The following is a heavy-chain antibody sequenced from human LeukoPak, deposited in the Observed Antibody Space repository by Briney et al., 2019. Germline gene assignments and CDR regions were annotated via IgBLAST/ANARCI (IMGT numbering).Heavy chain of an antibody. CDR2: IYYSGST. Sequence: PSETLSLTCTVSGGSISSSSYYWGWIRQPPGKGLEWIGSIYYSGSTYYNPSLNSRVTISVDTSKNQFSLNLSSVTAADTALYYCTRNGAATPFDYWGQGTLVTVSS. J-gene: IGHJ4*02. V-gene: IGHV4-39*07. CDR3: TRNGAATPFDY. D-gene: IGHD2-15*01. CDR1: GGSISSSSYY.